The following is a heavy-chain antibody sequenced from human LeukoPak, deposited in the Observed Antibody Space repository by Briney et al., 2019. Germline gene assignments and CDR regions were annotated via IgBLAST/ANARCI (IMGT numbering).Heavy chain of an antibody. Sequence: VASVKVSCKASGGTFSSYAISWVRQAPGQGLEWMGGIIPIFGTANYAQKFQGRVTITTDESTSTAYMELSSLRSEDTAVYYCASLARITIFGVATWGQGTLVTVSS. D-gene: IGHD3-3*01. CDR3: ASLARITIFGVAT. J-gene: IGHJ4*02. CDR1: GGTFSSYA. CDR2: IIPIFGTA. V-gene: IGHV1-69*05.